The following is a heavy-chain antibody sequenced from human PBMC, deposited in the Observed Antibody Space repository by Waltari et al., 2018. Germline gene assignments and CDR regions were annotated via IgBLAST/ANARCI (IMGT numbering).Heavy chain of an antibody. CDR3: ARDSDYYDSSGYGNWFDP. CDR1: GYTFPIYG. J-gene: IGHJ5*02. V-gene: IGHV1-3*05. CDR2: INAAHGTT. D-gene: IGHD3-22*01. Sequence: QVQLVQSGAEEKKPGASVKVSCKMSGYTFPIYGLHCIRQAPGQGLEWMGWINAAHGTTKYSQKFQGRLTITRDTSASTIYMELSSLRSEDTAMYYCARDSDYYDSSGYGNWFDPWGQGTLVTVSS.